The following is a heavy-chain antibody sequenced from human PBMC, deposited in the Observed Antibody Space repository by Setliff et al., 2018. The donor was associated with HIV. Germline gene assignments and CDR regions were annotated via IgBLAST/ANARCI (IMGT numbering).Heavy chain of an antibody. D-gene: IGHD3-22*01. CDR2: ISSSGSSR. Sequence: GGSLRLSCSASGFTFDDYGMSWVRQAPGKGLEWVSYISSSGSSRYYADSVKGRFTISRDNAKDSLYLQMNSLRAEDTAVYYCARGYVGSSGYYSDYWGQGTQVTVSS. CDR1: GFTFDDYG. CDR3: ARGYVGSSGYYSDY. V-gene: IGHV3-48*03. J-gene: IGHJ4*02.